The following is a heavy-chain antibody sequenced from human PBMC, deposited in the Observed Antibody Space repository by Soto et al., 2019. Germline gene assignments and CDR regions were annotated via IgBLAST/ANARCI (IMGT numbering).Heavy chain of an antibody. CDR1: GYTFTGYY. CDR3: ARATASMVRGVIAYYYYGMDV. J-gene: IGHJ6*02. V-gene: IGHV1-69*04. Sequence: SVKVSCKASGYTFTGYYMHWVRQAPGQGLEWMGRIIPILGIANYAQKFQGRVTITADKSTSTAYMELSSLRSEDTAVYYCARATASMVRGVIAYYYYGMDVWGQGTTVTVSS. D-gene: IGHD3-10*01. CDR2: IIPILGIA.